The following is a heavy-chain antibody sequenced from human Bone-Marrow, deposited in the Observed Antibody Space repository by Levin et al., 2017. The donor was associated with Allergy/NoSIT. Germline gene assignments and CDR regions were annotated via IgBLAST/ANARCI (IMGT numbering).Heavy chain of an antibody. Sequence: GGSLRLSCAASGFTFSSYAMSWVRQAPGKGLEWVPAISGSGGSTYYADSVKGRFTISRDNSKNTLYLQMNSLRAEDTAVYYCAKLGDRVVAAILAAFDIWGQGTMVTVSS. CDR3: AKLGDRVVAAILAAFDI. D-gene: IGHD2-15*01. J-gene: IGHJ3*02. CDR1: GFTFSSYA. V-gene: IGHV3-23*01. CDR2: ISGSGGST.